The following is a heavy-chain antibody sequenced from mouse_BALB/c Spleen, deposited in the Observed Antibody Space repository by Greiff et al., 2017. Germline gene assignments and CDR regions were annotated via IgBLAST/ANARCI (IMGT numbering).Heavy chain of an antibody. J-gene: IGHJ4*01. Sequence: VQRVESGPGLVAPSQSLSITCTVSGFSLTDYGVSWIRQPPGKGLEWLGVIWGGGSTYYNSALKSRLSISKDNSKSQVFLKMNSLQTDDTAMYYCAKTFYYGSSYDYAMDYWGQGTSVTVSS. V-gene: IGHV2-6-5*01. CDR2: IWGGGST. CDR3: AKTFYYGSSYDYAMDY. CDR1: GFSLTDYG. D-gene: IGHD1-1*01.